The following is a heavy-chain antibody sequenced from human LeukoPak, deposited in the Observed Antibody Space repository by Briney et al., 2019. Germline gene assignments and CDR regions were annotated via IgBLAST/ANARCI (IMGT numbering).Heavy chain of an antibody. CDR1: GFTFSSYA. J-gene: IGHJ4*02. CDR3: ARSDYYDSSGAFDY. Sequence: GGSLRLSCAASGFTFSSYAMSWVRQAPGKGLEWVSAISGSGGSTYYADSVKGRFTISRDNAKNSLYLQMNSLRAEDTAVYYCARSDYYDSSGAFDYWGQGTLVTVSS. CDR2: ISGSGGST. D-gene: IGHD3-22*01. V-gene: IGHV3-23*01.